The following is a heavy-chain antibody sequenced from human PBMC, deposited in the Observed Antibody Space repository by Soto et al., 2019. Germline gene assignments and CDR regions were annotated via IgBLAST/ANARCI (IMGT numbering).Heavy chain of an antibody. D-gene: IGHD2-15*01. CDR1: GASISTYY. V-gene: IGHV4-4*07. CDR3: ARDGAHCSGGTCYSVWFDP. CDR2: LYTSGTT. Sequence: SETLSLTCTVSGASISTYYWIWIRQPAGKGLEWIGRLYTSGTTNYNPSLKSRVTMSVDTSKNQFSLKLGSVTAADTAVYFCARDGAHCSGGTCYSVWFDPWGPGTLVTVS. J-gene: IGHJ5*02.